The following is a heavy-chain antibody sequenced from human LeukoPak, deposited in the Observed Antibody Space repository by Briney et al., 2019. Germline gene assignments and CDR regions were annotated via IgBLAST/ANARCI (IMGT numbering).Heavy chain of an antibody. CDR1: GGSISSSSYY. V-gene: IGHV4-39*07. CDR2: IYYSGST. Sequence: SETLSLTCTVSGGSISSSSYYWGWIRQPPGKGLEWIGSIYYSGSTYYNPSLKSRVTISVDTSKNQCSLKLSSVTAADTAVYHCARVAVSGGWFDPWGQGTLVTVSA. D-gene: IGHD2-15*01. J-gene: IGHJ5*02. CDR3: ARVAVSGGWFDP.